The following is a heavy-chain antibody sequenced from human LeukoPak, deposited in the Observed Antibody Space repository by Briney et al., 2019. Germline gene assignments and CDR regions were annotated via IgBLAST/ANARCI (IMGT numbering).Heavy chain of an antibody. CDR2: IYYSGST. J-gene: IGHJ4*02. CDR1: GGSISSSSYY. Sequence: SETLSLTCTVSGGSISSSSYYWGWIRQPPGKGLEWIGSIYYSGSTYYNPSLKSRVTISVDTSKNQFSLKLSSVTAADTAVYYCARGMDHYYDSSGYYFPPDYWGQGTLVTVSS. D-gene: IGHD3-22*01. V-gene: IGHV4-39*07. CDR3: ARGMDHYYDSSGYYFPPDY.